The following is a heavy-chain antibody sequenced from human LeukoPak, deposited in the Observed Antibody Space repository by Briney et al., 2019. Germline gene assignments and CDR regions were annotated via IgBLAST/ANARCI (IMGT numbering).Heavy chain of an antibody. CDR2: IKSKTDGGTT. J-gene: IGHJ4*02. CDR1: GFTVSSNY. CDR3: TTVVGRATFRFDY. D-gene: IGHD3-16*01. Sequence: PGGSLRLSCAASGFTVSSNYMSWVRQAPGKGLEWVGRIKSKTDGGTTDYAAPVKGRFTISRDDSKNTLYLQMNSLKTEDTAVYYCTTVVGRATFRFDYWGQGTLVTVSS. V-gene: IGHV3-15*01.